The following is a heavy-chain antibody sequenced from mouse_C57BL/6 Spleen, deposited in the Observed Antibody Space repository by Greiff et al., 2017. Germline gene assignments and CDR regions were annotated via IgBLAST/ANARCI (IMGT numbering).Heavy chain of an antibody. CDR2: IDPSDSDT. Sequence: QVQLQQPGAELVRPGSSVKLSCKASGYTFTSYWMHWVKQRPIQGLEWIGNIDPSDSDTHYNQKFKDKATVTVDKSSSTAYMQLSSLTSEDSAVYYCVRYDYGYWGQGTTLTVSS. J-gene: IGHJ2*01. D-gene: IGHD2-4*01. V-gene: IGHV1-52*01. CDR1: GYTFTSYW. CDR3: VRYDYGY.